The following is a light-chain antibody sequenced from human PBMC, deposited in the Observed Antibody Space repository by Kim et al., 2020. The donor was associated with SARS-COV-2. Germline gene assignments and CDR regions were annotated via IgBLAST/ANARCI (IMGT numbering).Light chain of an antibody. V-gene: IGKV1-27*01. CDR2: AAS. CDR1: HDIKNY. CDR3: QKYGSAPHT. J-gene: IGKJ2*01. Sequence: GDRVTITCRASHDIKNYLAWYQQKPGKAPKLLIHAASTLQPGVPSRFSGSASGTDFSLTISSLQPEDVATYYCQKYGSAPHTFGRGTKLEI.